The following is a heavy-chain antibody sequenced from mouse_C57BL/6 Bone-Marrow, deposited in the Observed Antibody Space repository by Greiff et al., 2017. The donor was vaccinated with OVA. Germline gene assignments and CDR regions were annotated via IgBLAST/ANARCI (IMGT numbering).Heavy chain of an antibody. CDR3: ARWGVSTYYFDY. J-gene: IGHJ2*01. CDR1: GYTFTSYW. V-gene: IGHV1-69*01. D-gene: IGHD5-1*01. CDR2: IDPSDSYT. Sequence: QVQLQQPGAELVMPGASVKLSCKASGYTFTSYWMHWVKQRPGQGLEWIGEIDPSDSYTNYNQKFKGKSTLTVDKSSSTAYMQLSSLTSEDSAVYYCARWGVSTYYFDYWGQGTTLTVSS.